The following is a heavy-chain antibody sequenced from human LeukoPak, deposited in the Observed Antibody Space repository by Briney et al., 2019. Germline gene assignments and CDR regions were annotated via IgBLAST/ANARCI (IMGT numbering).Heavy chain of an antibody. CDR1: GGSISSSSYY. V-gene: IGHV4-39*07. CDR3: ARGVPTYYYDSSGPITIDS. CDR2: IYYSGST. D-gene: IGHD3-22*01. Sequence: SETLSLTCTVSGGSISSSSYYWGWIRQPPGKGLEWIGSIYYSGSTYYNPSLKSRVTISVDTSKNQFSLKLSSVTAADTAVYYCARGVPTYYYDSSGPITIDSWGQGTPVTVSS. J-gene: IGHJ4*02.